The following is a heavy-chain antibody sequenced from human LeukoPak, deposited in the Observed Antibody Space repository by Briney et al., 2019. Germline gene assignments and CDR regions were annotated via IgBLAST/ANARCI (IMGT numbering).Heavy chain of an antibody. V-gene: IGHV5-51*01. CDR1: GNLFTNYW. D-gene: IGHD2-8*02. CDR2: FYPGDSDT. J-gene: IGHJ4*02. CDR3: AKLYGTDFDY. Sequence: GAFLKISCKGPGNLFTNYWLGWGRQMPRKGLERMAIFYPGDSDTRSSPYFQGQVTISADNSISTAYRQWSSLKASDTAMYWCAKLYGTDFDYWGQGSLVGVSS.